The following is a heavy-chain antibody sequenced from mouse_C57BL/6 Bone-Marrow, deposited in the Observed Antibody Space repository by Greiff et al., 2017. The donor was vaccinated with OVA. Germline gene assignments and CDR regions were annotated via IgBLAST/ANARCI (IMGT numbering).Heavy chain of an antibody. CDR2: INPNNGGT. D-gene: IGHD1-1*01. CDR1: GYTFTDYN. CDR3: ARDYGGFDY. J-gene: IGHJ2*01. V-gene: IGHV1-22*01. Sequence: EVQRVESGPELVKPGASVKMSCKASGYTFTDYNMHWVKQSHGKSLEWIGYINPNNGGTSYNQKFKGKATLTVNKSSSTAYMELRSLTSEDSAVYYCARDYGGFDYWGQGTTRTVSS.